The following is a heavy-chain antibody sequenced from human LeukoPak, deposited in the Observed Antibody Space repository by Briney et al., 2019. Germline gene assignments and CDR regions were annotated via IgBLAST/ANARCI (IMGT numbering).Heavy chain of an antibody. V-gene: IGHV4-61*09. Sequence: SETLSLTCTVSGGSISSGNYYWTWIRQPAGKGLDWFGHIYSGESTNFHPSLQSRVTISVDTSKTQLFLKLTSVTAADTAVYYCGRGKYCGDTRCHGYYYMDVWGKGTTVTVSS. J-gene: IGHJ6*03. CDR3: GRGKYCGDTRCHGYYYMDV. CDR2: IYSGEST. CDR1: GGSISSGNYY. D-gene: IGHD2-21*01.